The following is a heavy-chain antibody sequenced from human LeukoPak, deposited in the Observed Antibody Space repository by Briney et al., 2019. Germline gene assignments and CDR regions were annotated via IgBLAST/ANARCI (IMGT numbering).Heavy chain of an antibody. CDR2: ISSSSSPI. CDR1: GFTFSTYD. V-gene: IGHV3-48*01. D-gene: IGHD6-13*01. J-gene: IGHJ5*01. Sequence: PGGSLRLSCAASGFTFSTYDMNWVRQAPGKGLEWISYISSSSSPIYYADSVKGRFTISRDNAQNSLYLQLNSLRAEDTAVYYCAKGYSSGWYAFDSWGQGTLVTVSS. CDR3: AKGYSSGWYAFDS.